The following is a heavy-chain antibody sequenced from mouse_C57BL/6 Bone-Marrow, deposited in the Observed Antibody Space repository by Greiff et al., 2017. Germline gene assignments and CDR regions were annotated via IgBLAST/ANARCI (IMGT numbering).Heavy chain of an antibody. J-gene: IGHJ2*01. CDR2: ISDGGSYT. CDR3: ARYIRYYGNYFDY. D-gene: IGHD1-1*01. Sequence: EVMLVESGGGLVKPGGSLKLSCAASGFTFSSYAMSWVRQTPEKRLEWVATISDGGSYTYYPDNVKGRFTISRDNAKNNLYLQMSHLKSEDTAMYYCARYIRYYGNYFDYWGQGTTLTVSS. CDR1: GFTFSSYA. V-gene: IGHV5-4*03.